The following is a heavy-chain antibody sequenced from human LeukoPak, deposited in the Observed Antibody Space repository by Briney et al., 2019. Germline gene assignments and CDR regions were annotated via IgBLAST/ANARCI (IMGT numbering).Heavy chain of an antibody. V-gene: IGHV1-2*02. J-gene: IGHJ3*02. CDR3: ARDVHGYDAFDI. D-gene: IGHD1-1*01. CDR2: IHPNSGGT. Sequence: ASVKVSCKASGYTFTGYNMHWVRQAPGQGLECMGWIHPNSGGTNYAQKFHGRVTMTRDTSISTAYMELSRLRSDDTAVYHCARDVHGYDAFDIWGQGTMVTVSS. CDR1: GYTFTGYN.